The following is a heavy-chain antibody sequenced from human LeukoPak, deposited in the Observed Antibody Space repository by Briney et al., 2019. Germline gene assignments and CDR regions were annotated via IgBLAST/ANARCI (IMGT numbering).Heavy chain of an antibody. CDR1: GASINSGAYS. CDR3: VSQEASVDYYDS. D-gene: IGHD2-21*01. V-gene: IGHV4-39*01. Sequence: SETLSLTCTVSGASINSGAYSWGWIRQPPGKGLEWTALIYYTGSTFYNPSLKSRATMSVDTSNNQFSLKLTSVTAADAAMYYCVSQEASVDYYDSWGQGTLVTVSS. J-gene: IGHJ4*02. CDR2: IYYTGST.